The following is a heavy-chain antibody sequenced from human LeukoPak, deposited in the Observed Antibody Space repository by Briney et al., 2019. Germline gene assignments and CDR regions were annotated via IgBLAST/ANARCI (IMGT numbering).Heavy chain of an antibody. CDR2: ISTSSSATI. CDR1: GFPFSSHW. V-gene: IGHV3-48*04. J-gene: IGHJ3*02. Sequence: PGGSLRLSCAASGFPFSSHWLSWFRQAPGKGLEWVSFISTSSSATIYYADSVKGRFTISRDDAKNSLYLQMNSLRLEDTAIYYCARRDDFDIWGQGTLVTVSS. CDR3: ARRDDFDI.